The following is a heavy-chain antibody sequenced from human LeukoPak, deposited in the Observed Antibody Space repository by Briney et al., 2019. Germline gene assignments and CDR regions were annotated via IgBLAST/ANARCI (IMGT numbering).Heavy chain of an antibody. Sequence: GGSLRLSCAASGFTFSSYWMSWVRQAPGKGLEWVANIKQDGSEKYCVDSVKGRFTISRDNAKNSLYLQMNSLRAEDTAVYYCARESRSNYYYYGMDVWGQGTTVTVSS. CDR3: ARESRSNYYYYGMDV. CDR1: GFTFSSYW. J-gene: IGHJ6*02. D-gene: IGHD5/OR15-5a*01. CDR2: IKQDGSEK. V-gene: IGHV3-7*01.